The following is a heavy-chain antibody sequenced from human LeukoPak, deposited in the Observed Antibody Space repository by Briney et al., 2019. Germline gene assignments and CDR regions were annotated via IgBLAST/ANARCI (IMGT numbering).Heavy chain of an antibody. V-gene: IGHV4-39*07. Sequence: SETLSLTCTVSGGSISSSSYYWGWIRQPPGKGLEWIGSIYYSGSTYYNPSLKSRVTISVDTSKNQFSLKLSSVTAADTAVYYCARRLSGYSSSWSFDYWGQGTLVTVSS. CDR3: ARRLSGYSSSWSFDY. CDR2: IYYSGST. J-gene: IGHJ4*02. D-gene: IGHD6-13*01. CDR1: GGSISSSSYY.